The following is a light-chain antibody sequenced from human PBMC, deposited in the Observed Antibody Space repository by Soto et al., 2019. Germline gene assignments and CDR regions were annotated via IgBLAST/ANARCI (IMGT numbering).Light chain of an antibody. Sequence: QAVVTQEPSFSVSPGGTVTITCGLTSDSVSTSYYASWYQQTPGQTPRMLIYSTNTRSSGVPDRFSGSILGNKAALTITGAQADDESDYYCVLYMGSGFWVFGGGTQLTVL. J-gene: IGLJ3*02. CDR3: VLYMGSGFWV. CDR2: STN. CDR1: SDSVSTSYY. V-gene: IGLV8-61*01.